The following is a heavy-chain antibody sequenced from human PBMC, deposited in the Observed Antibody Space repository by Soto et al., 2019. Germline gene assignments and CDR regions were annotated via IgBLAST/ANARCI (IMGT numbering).Heavy chain of an antibody. J-gene: IGHJ6*03. CDR2: ISWNRGRV. Sequence: GGSLRLSCAASGFTFNDYSMHWVRQAPGKGLEWVSGISWNRGRVAYADSVKGRFTISRDNAKNSLYLQMNSLRAKDRALDYCTKDCSRPSGIWAPIYYYYMDVWGKGTTVTVSS. D-gene: IGHD3-10*01. CDR1: GFTFNDYS. CDR3: TKDCSRPSGIWAPIYYYYMDV. V-gene: IGHV3-9*01.